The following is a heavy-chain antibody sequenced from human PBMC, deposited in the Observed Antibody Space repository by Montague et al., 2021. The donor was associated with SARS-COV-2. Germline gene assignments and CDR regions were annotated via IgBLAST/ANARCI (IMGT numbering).Heavy chain of an antibody. J-gene: IGHJ4*02. CDR1: GGSMSSYH. CDR3: ARDVRYYYDQ. CDR2: VSYRGST. V-gene: IGHV4-59*01. Sequence: SETLSLTRSVSGGSMSSYHWVWIRQSPGKGLEWIGYVSYRGSTNYNLSLKSRVTISLDTSKNRFSLRVTSVTAADTAVYYCARDVRYYYDQWGQGILVTVSS. D-gene: IGHD3-10*01.